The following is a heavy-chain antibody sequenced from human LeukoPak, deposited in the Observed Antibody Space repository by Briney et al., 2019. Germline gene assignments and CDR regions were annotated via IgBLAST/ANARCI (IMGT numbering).Heavy chain of an antibody. CDR1: GFTFSSYS. CDR2: ISSSSSYI. J-gene: IGHJ3*01. V-gene: IGHV3-21*01. Sequence: GGSLRLSCAASGFTFSSYSMNWVRQAPGKGLEWVSSISSSSSYIYYADSVKGRFTISRDNAKSSLSLQMNSLSAEDTAVYYCARDGYNSANRIDVWGQGTMVTVSS. D-gene: IGHD5-24*01. CDR3: ARDGYNSANRIDV.